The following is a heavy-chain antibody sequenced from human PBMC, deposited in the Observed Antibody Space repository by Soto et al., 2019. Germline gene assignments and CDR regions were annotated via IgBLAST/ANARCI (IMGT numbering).Heavy chain of an antibody. CDR1: GFTFSSYS. CDR3: ARDLTLFDY. V-gene: IGHV3-48*01. J-gene: IGHJ4*02. CDR2: IGRSSATI. Sequence: QLVESGGGLVQPGGSLRLSCAASGFTFSSYSMNWVRQAPGKGLEWVSYIGRSSATIYYADSVKGRFTISRDNAKNSLSLQMNSLRADDTAVYYCARDLTLFDYWGQGTLVTVSS.